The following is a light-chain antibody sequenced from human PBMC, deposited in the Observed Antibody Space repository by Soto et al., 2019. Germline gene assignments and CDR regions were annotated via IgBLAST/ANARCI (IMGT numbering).Light chain of an antibody. Sequence: QSVLTQPASVSGSPGQSITISCTGTSSDVGGYNYVSWYQQHPGKAPKLMIYDVSNRPSGVSNRFSGSKSGNTASLTISGLQAEDKADYYCTSYTRTSSTTYVFGTGTKVTVL. V-gene: IGLV2-14*01. J-gene: IGLJ1*01. CDR3: TSYTRTSSTTYV. CDR2: DVS. CDR1: SSDVGGYNY.